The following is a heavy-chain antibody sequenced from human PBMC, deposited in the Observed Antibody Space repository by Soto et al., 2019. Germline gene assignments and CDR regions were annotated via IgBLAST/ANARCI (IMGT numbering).Heavy chain of an antibody. CDR3: ARVLCTNGVCYYGMDV. J-gene: IGHJ6*02. CDR1: GYTFTGYY. D-gene: IGHD2-8*01. CDR2: INPNSGGT. V-gene: IGHV1-2*04. Sequence: GASVKVSCKASGYTFTGYYMHWVRQAPGQGLEWMGWINPNSGGTNYAQKFQGWVTMTRDTSISTAYMELSRLRSDDTALYYCARVLCTNGVCYYGMDVWGQGTTVTVSS.